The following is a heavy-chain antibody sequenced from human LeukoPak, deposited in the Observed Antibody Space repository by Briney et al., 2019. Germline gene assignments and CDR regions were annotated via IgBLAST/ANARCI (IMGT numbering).Heavy chain of an antibody. CDR2: IYTSGST. J-gene: IGHJ4*02. CDR1: GGSISSYY. Sequence: SETLSLTCTVSGGSISSYYWSWIRQPAGKGLEWIGRIYTSGSTNYNPSLKSRVTMSVDTSKNQFSLKLSSVTAADTALYYCAREYIYRRKANFAYWGQEPLIPVS. D-gene: IGHD5-18*01. CDR3: AREYIYRRKANFAY. V-gene: IGHV4-4*07.